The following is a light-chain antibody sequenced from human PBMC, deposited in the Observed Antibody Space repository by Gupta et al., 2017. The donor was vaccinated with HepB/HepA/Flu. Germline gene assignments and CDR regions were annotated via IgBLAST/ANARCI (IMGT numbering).Light chain of an antibody. V-gene: IGKV1-27*01. CDR3: QKYNNAPFT. CDR1: QDISNS. J-gene: IGKJ3*01. CDR2: AAS. Sequence: IQMTQSPSSLSASVGDIVTITCRASQDISNSLAWYQQKPGKVPTLLISAASTLQSGVPSRFSGSGSGTDFTLTISSLQPKDVSTYYCQKYNNAPFTFGPGTKVDIK.